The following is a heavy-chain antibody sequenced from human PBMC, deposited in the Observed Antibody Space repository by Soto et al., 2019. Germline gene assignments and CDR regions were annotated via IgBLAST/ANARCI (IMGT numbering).Heavy chain of an antibody. D-gene: IGHD3-9*01. CDR1: GYTLTELS. Sequence: ASVKVSCKVSGYTLTELSMHWVRQAPGKGLEWMGGFDPEDGETIYAQKFQGRVTMTEDTSTDTAYMELSSLRSEDTAMYYCAAPPAQTYYDILTGYLNFDYWGQGTLVTVSS. CDR3: AAPPAQTYYDILTGYLNFDY. J-gene: IGHJ4*02. V-gene: IGHV1-24*01. CDR2: FDPEDGET.